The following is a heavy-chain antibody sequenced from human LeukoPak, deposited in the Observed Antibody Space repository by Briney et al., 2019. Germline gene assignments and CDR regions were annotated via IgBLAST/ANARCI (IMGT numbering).Heavy chain of an antibody. CDR1: GFTFSSYA. J-gene: IGHJ4*02. D-gene: IGHD1-26*01. CDR2: ISYDGSNK. Sequence: PGGSLRLSCAASGFTFSSYAMHWVRQAPGKGLEWVAVISYDGSNKYYADSVKGRFTISRDNSKNTLYLQMNSLRAEDTAVYYCARDWENTATNDYWGQGTLVTVSS. V-gene: IGHV3-30-3*01. CDR3: ARDWENTATNDY.